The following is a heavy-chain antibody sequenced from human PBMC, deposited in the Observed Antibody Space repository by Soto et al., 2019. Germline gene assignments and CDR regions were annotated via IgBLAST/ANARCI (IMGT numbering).Heavy chain of an antibody. CDR1: GGSISSYY. CDR2: IYYSGST. V-gene: IGHV4-59*01. CDR3: ARDSGYPYNWLHP. J-gene: IGHJ5*02. D-gene: IGHD3-22*01. Sequence: PSETLSLTCTVSGGSISSYYWSWIRQPPGKGLEWIGYIYYSGSTNYNPSLKSRVTISVDTSKNQFSLKLSSVTAADTAVYYCARDSGYPYNWLHPCGQGTMVTVST.